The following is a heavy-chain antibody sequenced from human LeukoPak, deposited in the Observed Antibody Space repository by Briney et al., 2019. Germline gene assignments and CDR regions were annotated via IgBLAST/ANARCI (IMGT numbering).Heavy chain of an antibody. CDR3: AKGSSSSWYGNLFDY. CDR2: ISRSGSTK. V-gene: IGHV3-11*01. D-gene: IGHD6-13*01. CDR1: GFTFSDYN. Sequence: GGSLRLSCAASGFTFSDYNMRWIRQAPGKGLEWVSSISRSGSTKYYADSVKGRFTISRDNAKNSLFLQMNSLRAEDTAVYYCAKGSSSSWYGNLFDYWGQGTLVTVSS. J-gene: IGHJ4*02.